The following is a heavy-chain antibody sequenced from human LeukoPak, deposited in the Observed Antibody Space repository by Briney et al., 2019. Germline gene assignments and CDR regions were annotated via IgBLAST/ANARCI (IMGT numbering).Heavy chain of an antibody. J-gene: IGHJ4*02. V-gene: IGHV3-23*01. CDR3: AKDYSSSWYVRFFDY. CDR2: ISGSGGST. D-gene: IGHD6-13*01. CDR1: GFTFSSYA. Sequence: PGGSLRLSCAASGFTFSSYAMSWVRQAPGKGLEWVSAISGSGGSTYYADSVKGRFTISRDNSKNTLYLKMNSLRAEDTAVYYCAKDYSSSWYVRFFDYWGQGTLVTVSS.